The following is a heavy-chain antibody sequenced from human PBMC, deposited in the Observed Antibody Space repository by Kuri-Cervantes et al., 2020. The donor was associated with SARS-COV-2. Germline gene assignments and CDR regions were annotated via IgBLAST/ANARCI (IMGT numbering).Heavy chain of an antibody. V-gene: IGHV5-51*01. CDR3: ARLLFWSGFVDS. D-gene: IGHD3-3*01. Sequence: GGSLRLSCQGSGYSFSSYWIGWVRQMPGKGLEWMGIIYPADSETRYGPSFQGQVTISADKSTTTAYLQWSSLKASDTAMYYCARLLFWSGFVDSWGQGTLVTVSS. CDR1: GYSFSSYW. J-gene: IGHJ4*02. CDR2: IYPADSET.